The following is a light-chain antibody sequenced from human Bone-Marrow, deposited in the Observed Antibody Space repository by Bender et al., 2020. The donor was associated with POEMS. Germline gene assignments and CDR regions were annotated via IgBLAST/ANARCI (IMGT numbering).Light chain of an antibody. Sequence: QSALTQPASVSGSPGQSITISCTGTSSDVGYYNLVSWYQQHPGKVPKVVIYEVSQRPSGVSSRFSGSKSGNTASLTISGLQAEDEADYYCCSYAGNFYVFGTGTKVTVL. CDR3: CSYAGNFYV. CDR2: EVS. J-gene: IGLJ1*01. CDR1: SSDVGYYNL. V-gene: IGLV2-23*02.